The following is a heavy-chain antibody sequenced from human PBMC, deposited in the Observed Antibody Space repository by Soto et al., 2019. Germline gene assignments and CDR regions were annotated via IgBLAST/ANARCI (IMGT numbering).Heavy chain of an antibody. J-gene: IGHJ5*02. V-gene: IGHV1-18*01. CDR2: ISAYNGNT. CDR1: GYSFTSYG. CDR3: ARDSERITMVRGVLDNWFDP. D-gene: IGHD3-10*01. Sequence: ASVKVSCKASGYSFTSYGLIWVRQAPGQGLEWMGWISAYNGNTNYAQKLQGRLTMTTDTSTSTAYMELRSLRSDDTAVYYCARDSERITMVRGVLDNWFDPWGQGTLVTVSS.